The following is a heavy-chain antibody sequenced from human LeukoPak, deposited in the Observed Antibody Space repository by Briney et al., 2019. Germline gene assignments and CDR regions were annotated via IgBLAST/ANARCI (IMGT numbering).Heavy chain of an antibody. CDR1: GGSISSSSYY. V-gene: IGHV4-61*01. CDR2: IYYSGST. Sequence: SETLSLTCTVSGGSISSSSYYWSWIRQPPGKGLEWIGYIYYSGSTNYNPSLKSRVTISVDTSKNQFSLKLSSVTAADTAVYYCARDRGIAARPGGWFDPWGQGTLVTVSS. J-gene: IGHJ5*02. D-gene: IGHD6-6*01. CDR3: ARDRGIAARPGGWFDP.